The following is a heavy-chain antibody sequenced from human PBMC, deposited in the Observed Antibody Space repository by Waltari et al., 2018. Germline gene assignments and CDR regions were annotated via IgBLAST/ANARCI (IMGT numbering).Heavy chain of an antibody. CDR1: VGSISSGSYY. D-gene: IGHD3-9*01. Sequence: QVQLQESGPGLVKPSQTLSLTSTVSVGSISSGSYYWSWIRQPPGKGLQWIGRIYSSGSTNYNPSLKSRVTISVDTSKNQFSLKLSSVTAADTAVYYCARDILTDWFDPWGQGTLVTVSS. J-gene: IGHJ5*02. V-gene: IGHV4-61*02. CDR2: IYSSGST. CDR3: ARDILTDWFDP.